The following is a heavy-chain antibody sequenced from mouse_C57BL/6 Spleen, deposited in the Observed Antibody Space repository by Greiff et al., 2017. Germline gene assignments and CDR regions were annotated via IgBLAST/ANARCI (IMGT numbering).Heavy chain of an antibody. CDR1: GFTFSDYG. Sequence: EVMLVESGGGLVKPGGSLKLSCAASGFTFSDYGMHWVRQAPEKGLEWVAYISSGSSTIYYADTVKGRFTISRDNAKNTLFLQMTSLRSEDTAMYYCARNYSNYGVLAYWGQGTLVTVSA. D-gene: IGHD2-5*01. V-gene: IGHV5-17*01. CDR3: ARNYSNYGVLAY. J-gene: IGHJ3*01. CDR2: ISSGSSTI.